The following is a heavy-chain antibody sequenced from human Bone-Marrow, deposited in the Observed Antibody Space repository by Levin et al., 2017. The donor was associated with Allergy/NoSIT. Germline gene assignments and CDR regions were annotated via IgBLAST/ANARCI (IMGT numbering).Heavy chain of an antibody. CDR1: GFTFSSYA. V-gene: IGHV3-30*04. Sequence: GGSLRLSCAASGFTFSSYAMHWVRQAPGKGLEWVAVISYDGSNKYYADSVKGRFTISRDNSKNTLYLQMNSLRAEDTAVYYCARDRDIVATIGHYYYGMDVWGQGTTVTVSS. J-gene: IGHJ6*02. CDR2: ISYDGSNK. D-gene: IGHD5-12*01. CDR3: ARDRDIVATIGHYYYGMDV.